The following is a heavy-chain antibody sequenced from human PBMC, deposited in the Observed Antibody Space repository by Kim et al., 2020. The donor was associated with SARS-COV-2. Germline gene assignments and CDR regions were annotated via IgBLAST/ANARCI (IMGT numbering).Heavy chain of an antibody. CDR2: ISWNSGSI. V-gene: IGHV3-9*01. CDR3: ATQLGNYYYGMDV. D-gene: IGHD6-6*01. J-gene: IGHJ6*02. CDR1: GFTFDDYA. Sequence: GGSLRLSCAASGFTFDDYAMHWVRQAPGKGLEWVSGISWNSGSIGYADSVKGRFTISRDNAKNSLYLQMNSLRAEDTALYYCATQLGNYYYGMDVWRQGTTLTVSS.